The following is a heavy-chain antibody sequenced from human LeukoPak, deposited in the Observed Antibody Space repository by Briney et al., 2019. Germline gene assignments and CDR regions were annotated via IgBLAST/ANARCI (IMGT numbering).Heavy chain of an antibody. D-gene: IGHD3-10*01. CDR2: IYYSGST. CDR1: GGSISRYY. V-gene: IGHV4-59*01. Sequence: PSETLSLTCTVSGGSISRYYWSWIRQPPGKGLEWIGYIYYSGSTNYNPSLKSRVTISVDTSKNQFSLKLSSVTAADTAVYYCARDLLWFGELSTWGQGTLVSVSS. CDR3: ARDLLWFGELST. J-gene: IGHJ5*02.